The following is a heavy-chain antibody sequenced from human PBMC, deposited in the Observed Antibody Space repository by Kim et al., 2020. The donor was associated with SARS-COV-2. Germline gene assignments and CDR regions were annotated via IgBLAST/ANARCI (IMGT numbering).Heavy chain of an antibody. V-gene: IGHV1-2*06. CDR1: GYTFTDYF. Sequence: ASVKVSCKASGYTFTDYFVHWVRQAPGQGLEWMGRINPGSGGTDYAQNFQGRVTMTRDTSITTAYMDLSRLRSDDTAVYYCAREGMGWTSPDFDYWGQGT. CDR3: AREGMGWTSPDFDY. CDR2: INPGSGGT. D-gene: IGHD6-19*01. J-gene: IGHJ4*02.